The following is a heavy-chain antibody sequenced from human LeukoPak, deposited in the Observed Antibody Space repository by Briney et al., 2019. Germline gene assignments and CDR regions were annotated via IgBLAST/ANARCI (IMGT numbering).Heavy chain of an antibody. Sequence: GGSLRLSCAASGFTFSSYSMNWVRQAPGKGLEWVSSITSSSSYIYYADSVKGRFTISRDDAKSSLFLRMDNLRVDDTATYYCAKEKGAGGGYPVLDSWGRGILVTVSS. J-gene: IGHJ5*01. CDR1: GFTFSSYS. CDR2: ITSSSSYI. D-gene: IGHD3-16*02. CDR3: AKEKGAGGGYPVLDS. V-gene: IGHV3-21*04.